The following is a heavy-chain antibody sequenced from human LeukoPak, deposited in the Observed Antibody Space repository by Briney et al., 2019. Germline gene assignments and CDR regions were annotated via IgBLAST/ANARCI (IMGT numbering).Heavy chain of an antibody. V-gene: IGHV1-46*01. CDR3: ARDGIAVPAFDI. Sequence: ASVKVSCKASGYTFTSYYMHWVRQAPGQGLEWMGIINPSGGSTSYAQKFQGRVTMTRDTSSSTVYMELSSLRSEDTAVYYCARDGIAVPAFDIWGQGTMVTVSS. CDR1: GYTFTSYY. D-gene: IGHD6-19*01. CDR2: INPSGGST. J-gene: IGHJ3*02.